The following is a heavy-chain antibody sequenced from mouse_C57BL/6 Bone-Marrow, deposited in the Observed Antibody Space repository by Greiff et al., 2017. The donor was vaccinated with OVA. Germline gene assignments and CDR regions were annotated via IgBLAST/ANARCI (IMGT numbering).Heavy chain of an antibody. CDR2: ISGGGGNT. J-gene: IGHJ3*01. CDR1: GFTFSSYT. V-gene: IGHV5-9*01. D-gene: IGHD1-1*01. CDR3: ARHGDLSATGFAY. Sequence: EVQGVESGGGLVKPGGSLKLSCAASGFTFSSYTMSWVRQTPEKRLEWVATISGGGGNTYYPDSVKGRFTISRDNAKNTLYLQMSSLRSEDTALYYCARHGDLSATGFAYWGQGTLVTVSA.